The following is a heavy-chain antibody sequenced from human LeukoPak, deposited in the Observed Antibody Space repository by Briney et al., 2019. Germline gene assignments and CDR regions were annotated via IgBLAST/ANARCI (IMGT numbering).Heavy chain of an antibody. V-gene: IGHV3-30*02. CDR3: ARDLSERIAVSGY. D-gene: IGHD6-19*01. Sequence: GGSLRLSCAASGFTFSSYGMHWVRQAPGKRLEWLAYIRFDENNKYYADSVKGRFTISRNNSNNTLFLQMSSLTGDDTAVYYCARDLSERIAVSGYWGQGTLVTVSS. CDR1: GFTFSSYG. J-gene: IGHJ4*02. CDR2: IRFDENNK.